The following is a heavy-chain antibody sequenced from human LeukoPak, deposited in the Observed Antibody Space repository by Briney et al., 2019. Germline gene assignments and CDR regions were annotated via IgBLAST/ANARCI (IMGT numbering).Heavy chain of an antibody. CDR3: ARDRYYYDSTGYSIFDY. CDR1: GGSISSYY. D-gene: IGHD3-22*01. Sequence: SETLSLTCTVSGGSISSYYWSWIRQPPGKGLEWIGSIYYSGSTYYNPSLKSRVTISVDTSKNQFSLKLSPVTAADTAVYYCARDRYYYDSTGYSIFDYWGQGTLVTVSS. J-gene: IGHJ4*02. CDR2: IYYSGST. V-gene: IGHV4-39*07.